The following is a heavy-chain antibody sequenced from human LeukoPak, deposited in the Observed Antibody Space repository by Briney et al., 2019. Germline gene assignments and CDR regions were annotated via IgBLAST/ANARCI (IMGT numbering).Heavy chain of an antibody. CDR2: IASSGLNT. CDR1: GFTFSTYG. J-gene: IGHJ3*01. CDR3: ARDIELST. V-gene: IGHV3-23*01. D-gene: IGHD5-12*01. Sequence: GGSLRLSCAASGFTFSTYGMHWVRQAPGKGLEWVSLIASSGLNTYYADSVKGRFTISRDNSKNTVSLQINSLRVEDTAIYYCARDIELSTWGLGTLVTVSS.